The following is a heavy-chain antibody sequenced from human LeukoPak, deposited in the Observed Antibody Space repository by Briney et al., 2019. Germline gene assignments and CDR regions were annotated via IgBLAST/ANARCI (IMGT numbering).Heavy chain of an antibody. CDR1: GFTFSSYG. CDR3: AKDSYYDFWSGSAD. J-gene: IGHJ4*02. CDR2: ISYDGSNK. V-gene: IGHV3-30*18. Sequence: GGSLRRSCAASGFTFSSYGMHWVRQAPGKGLEWVAVISYDGSNKYYADSVKGRFTISRDNSKNTLYLQMNSLRAEDTAVYYCAKDSYYDFWSGSADWGQGTLVTVSS. D-gene: IGHD3-3*01.